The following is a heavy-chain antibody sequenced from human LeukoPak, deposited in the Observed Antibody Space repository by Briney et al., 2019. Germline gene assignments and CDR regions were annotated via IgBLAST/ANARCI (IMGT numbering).Heavy chain of an antibody. Sequence: GASVKVSCKASGGTSSSYAISWVRQAPGQGLEWMGGIIPIFGTANYAQKFQGRVTITADESTSTAYMELSSLRSEDTAVYYCARGRFLEWLQYYYYYYMDVWGKGTTVTVSS. CDR3: ARGRFLEWLQYYYYYYMDV. V-gene: IGHV1-69*13. CDR2: IIPIFGTA. CDR1: GGTSSSYA. D-gene: IGHD3-3*01. J-gene: IGHJ6*03.